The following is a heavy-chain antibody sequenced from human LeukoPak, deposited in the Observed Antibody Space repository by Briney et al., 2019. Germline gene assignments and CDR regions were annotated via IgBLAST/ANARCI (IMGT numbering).Heavy chain of an antibody. Sequence: SETLSLTCTVPGGSISSYYWSWIRQPPGKGLEWIGYIYYSGSTNYNPSLKSRVTISVDTSKNQFSLKLSSVTAADTAVYYCASSIRDDILTGYTTDYWGQGTLVTVSS. D-gene: IGHD3-9*01. J-gene: IGHJ4*02. CDR1: GGSISSYY. V-gene: IGHV4-59*01. CDR2: IYYSGST. CDR3: ASSIRDDILTGYTTDY.